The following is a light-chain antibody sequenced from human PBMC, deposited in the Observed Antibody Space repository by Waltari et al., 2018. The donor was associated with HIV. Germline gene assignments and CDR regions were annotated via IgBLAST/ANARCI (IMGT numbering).Light chain of an antibody. Sequence: EIVMTQSPATLSVSPGERVTLSCRASRSVSTSLAWYQQRTGQAPRLLIYDAATRATDVPARFSGSGSGTEFILTIASLQSEDSATYYCQQYNNRPRGNTFGQGTKVEI. CDR1: RSVSTS. CDR3: QQYNNRPRGNT. V-gene: IGKV3-15*01. CDR2: DAA. J-gene: IGKJ2*01.